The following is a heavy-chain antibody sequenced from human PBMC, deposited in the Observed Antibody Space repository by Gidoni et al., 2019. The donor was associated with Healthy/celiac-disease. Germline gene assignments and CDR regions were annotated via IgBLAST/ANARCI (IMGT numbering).Heavy chain of an antibody. J-gene: IGHJ4*02. CDR1: GGSISSSSYY. CDR2: IYYSGST. D-gene: IGHD5-12*01. V-gene: IGHV4-39*01. Sequence: QLQLQESGPGLVKPSENLYLTCTVSGGSISSSSYYWVWIRQPPGKGLECIGSIYYSGSTYYNPSLKSRVTISVDTSKNQFSLKLSSVTAADTAVYYCARHAEMATITDEYYFDYWGQGTLVTVSS. CDR3: ARHAEMATITDEYYFDY.